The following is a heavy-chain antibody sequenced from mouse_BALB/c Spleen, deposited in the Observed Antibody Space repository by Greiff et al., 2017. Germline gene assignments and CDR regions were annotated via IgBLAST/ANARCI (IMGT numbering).Heavy chain of an antibody. Sequence: EVKLMGSGGGLVQPGGSMKLSRVASGFTFSKYWMNWVRPSPEKGLEWVAEIRLKSNNYATHYAESVKGRFTISRDDSKSSVYLQMNNLRAEDTGIYYCTRNYYGSSYEAYWGQGTLVTVSA. V-gene: IGHV6-6*02. D-gene: IGHD1-1*01. J-gene: IGHJ3*01. CDR1: GFTFSKYW. CDR3: TRNYYGSSYEAY. CDR2: IRLKSNNYAT.